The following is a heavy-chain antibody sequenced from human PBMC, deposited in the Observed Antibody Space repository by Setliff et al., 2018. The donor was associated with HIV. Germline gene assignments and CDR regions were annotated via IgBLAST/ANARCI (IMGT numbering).Heavy chain of an antibody. CDR3: ASRVYYYDSSGYLREEGFDP. D-gene: IGHD3-22*01. CDR1: GGSISNSRYY. Sequence: SETLSLTCTVSGGSISNSRYYWSWIRQPPGKGLEWIGSIYYSGSTYYNPSLKNRVTISVDTSKNQFSLKLSSVTAADAAVYYCASRVYYYDSSGYLREEGFDPWGQGTLVTVSS. J-gene: IGHJ5*02. V-gene: IGHV4-39*01. CDR2: IYYSGST.